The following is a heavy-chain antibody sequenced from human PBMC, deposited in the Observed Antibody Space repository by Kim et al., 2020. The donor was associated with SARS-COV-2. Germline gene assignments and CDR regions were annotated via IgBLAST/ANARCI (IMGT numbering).Heavy chain of an antibody. CDR1: GFTFSSYA. Sequence: GGSLRLSCSASGFTFSSYAMHWVRQAPGKGLEYVSAISSNGGSTYYADSVKGRFTISRDNSKNTLYLQMSSLRAEDTAVYYCVKDQRHIVATIHAFDIWGQGTMVTVSS. V-gene: IGHV3-64D*06. J-gene: IGHJ3*02. CDR3: VKDQRHIVATIHAFDI. CDR2: ISSNGGST. D-gene: IGHD5-12*01.